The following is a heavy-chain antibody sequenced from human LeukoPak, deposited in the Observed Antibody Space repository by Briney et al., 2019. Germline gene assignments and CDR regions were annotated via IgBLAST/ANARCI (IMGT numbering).Heavy chain of an antibody. CDR1: GYTFTGYY. J-gene: IGHJ4*02. Sequence: ASVKVSRKASGYTFTGYYMHWVRQAPGQGLEWMGWINPNSGGTNYAQKFQGWVTMTRDTSISTAYMELSRLRSDDTAVYYCARGGGSYYEVDYWGQGTLVTVSS. CDR2: INPNSGGT. D-gene: IGHD1-26*01. CDR3: ARGGGSYYEVDY. V-gene: IGHV1-2*04.